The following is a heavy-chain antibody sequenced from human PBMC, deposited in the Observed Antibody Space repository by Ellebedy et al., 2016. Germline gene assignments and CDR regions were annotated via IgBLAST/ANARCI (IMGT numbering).Heavy chain of an antibody. Sequence: SETLSLTXTVSGGSISSGGYYWSWIRQHPGKGLEWIGYIYYSGSTYYNPSLKSRVTISVDTSKNQFSLKLSSVTAADTAVYYCARKGTGYEIDYWGQGTLVTVSS. V-gene: IGHV4-31*03. J-gene: IGHJ4*02. CDR2: IYYSGST. CDR3: ARKGTGYEIDY. CDR1: GGSISSGGYY. D-gene: IGHD3/OR15-3a*01.